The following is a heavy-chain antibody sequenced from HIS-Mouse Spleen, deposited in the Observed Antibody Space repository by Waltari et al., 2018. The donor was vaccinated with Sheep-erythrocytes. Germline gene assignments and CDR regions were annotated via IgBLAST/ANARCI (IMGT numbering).Heavy chain of an antibody. D-gene: IGHD1-26*01. CDR2: ISSSSSYI. CDR3: ARVASGATFDY. CDR1: GFTFGSSS. Sequence: EVQLVESGGGLVKPGGSLRLSCAASGFTFGSSSMTWVRQAPGKGLEWVSSISSSSSYIYYADSVKGRFTISRDNAKNSLYLQMNSLRAEDTAVYYCARVASGATFDYWGQGTLVTVSS. J-gene: IGHJ4*02. V-gene: IGHV3-21*01.